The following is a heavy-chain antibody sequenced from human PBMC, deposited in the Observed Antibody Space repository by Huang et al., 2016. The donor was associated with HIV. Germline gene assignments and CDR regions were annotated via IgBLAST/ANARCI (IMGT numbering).Heavy chain of an antibody. CDR3: ARILMYYNSSGYGFDY. V-gene: IGHV4-34*01. J-gene: IGHJ4*02. CDR1: GGSFSGYY. CDR2: INHSGRT. D-gene: IGHD3-22*01. Sequence: QVQLQQWGAGLLKPSETLSLTCAVYGGSFSGYYWGWIRQPPGKGLEWIGEINHSGRTNYNPSLKSRVTISVDTSKNQFSLKLSSVTAADTAVYYCARILMYYNSSGYGFDYWGQGTLVTVSS.